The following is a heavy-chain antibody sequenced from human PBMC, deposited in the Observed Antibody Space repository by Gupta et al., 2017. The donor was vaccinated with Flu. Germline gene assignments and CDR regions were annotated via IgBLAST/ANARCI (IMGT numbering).Heavy chain of an antibody. J-gene: IGHJ6*02. CDR1: GFTFGTYA. V-gene: IGHV3-48*02. Sequence: EVQLVDSGGGLVQPGGSLRLSCAASGFTFGTYAMNWVRQAPGKGLEWGSYISSNAYTIYYADAWKGRFTISRDSAKNALFLQMNSLREEDTAVYYCVGDYDAAQYYYGMDVWGPGTSVTVSS. CDR2: ISSNAYTI. CDR3: VGDYDAAQYYYGMDV. D-gene: IGHD3-3*01.